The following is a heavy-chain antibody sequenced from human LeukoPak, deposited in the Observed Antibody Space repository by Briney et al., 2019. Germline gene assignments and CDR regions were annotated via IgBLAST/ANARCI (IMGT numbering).Heavy chain of an antibody. CDR3: AKSPRGYGSGTTMLCFDY. D-gene: IGHD3-10*01. J-gene: IGHJ4*02. V-gene: IGHV3-23*01. CDR1: GFTFSSYA. Sequence: GGSLRLSCAASGFTFSSYAMSWVRQAPGKGLEWVSAISGSGGSTYYADSVKGRFTISRDNSKNTLYLQMNSLRAEDTAVYYCAKSPRGYGSGTTMLCFDYWGQGTLVTVSS. CDR2: ISGSGGST.